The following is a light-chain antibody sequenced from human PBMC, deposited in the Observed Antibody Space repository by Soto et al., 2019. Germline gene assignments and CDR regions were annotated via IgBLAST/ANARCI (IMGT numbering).Light chain of an antibody. CDR1: QSVSSSY. Sequence: EIVLTQSPGTLSLSPWERATLSCRASQSVSSSYLAWYQQKPGQAPRLLIYDASNRATGIPDRFSGSGSGTDFTLTISRLEPEDFAVYYCQQYGSSPLTFGGGTKVDIK. CDR3: QQYGSSPLT. V-gene: IGKV3-20*01. J-gene: IGKJ4*01. CDR2: DAS.